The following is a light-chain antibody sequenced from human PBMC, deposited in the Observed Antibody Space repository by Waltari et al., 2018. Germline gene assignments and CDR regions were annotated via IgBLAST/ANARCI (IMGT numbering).Light chain of an antibody. J-gene: IGKJ5*01. CDR2: LGT. Sequence: DIVMTQSPLSLPVTPGEPASISCRSSQCLLHTNGFHYLEWYLQRPGQSPQLLIYLGTNRASGVPDRFSGSRSGTDFTLKISSVEAEDVGVYYCMQTLQSPVTFGQGTRLEIK. CDR3: MQTLQSPVT. CDR1: QCLLHTNGFHY. V-gene: IGKV2-28*01.